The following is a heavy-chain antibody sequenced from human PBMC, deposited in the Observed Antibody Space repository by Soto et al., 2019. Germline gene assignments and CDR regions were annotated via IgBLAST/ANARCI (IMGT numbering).Heavy chain of an antibody. V-gene: IGHV1-69*13. CDR3: ARDITGTTFSWFDP. D-gene: IGHD1-7*01. CDR2: IIPIFGTA. Sequence: ASVKVSCKASGGTFSSYAISWVRQAPGQGLEWMGGIIPIFGTANYAQKFQGRVTITADESTSTAYMELSSLRSEDTAVYYCARDITGTTFSWFDPWGQGTLVTVSS. J-gene: IGHJ5*02. CDR1: GGTFSSYA.